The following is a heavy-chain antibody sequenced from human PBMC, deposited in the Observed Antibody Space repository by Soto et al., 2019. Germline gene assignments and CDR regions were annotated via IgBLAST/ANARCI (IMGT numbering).Heavy chain of an antibody. V-gene: IGHV3-30*04. CDR2: ISYDGSNK. Sequence: GGSLRLSCAASGFTFSSYAMHWVRQAPGKGLEWEAVISYDGSNKYYADSVKGRFTISRDNSKNTQYLQMNSLRAEETAVYYCARDSSGYPEDYYYYGMDVWGHGTTVTVSS. D-gene: IGHD3-22*01. CDR3: ARDSSGYPEDYYYYGMDV. J-gene: IGHJ6*02. CDR1: GFTFSSYA.